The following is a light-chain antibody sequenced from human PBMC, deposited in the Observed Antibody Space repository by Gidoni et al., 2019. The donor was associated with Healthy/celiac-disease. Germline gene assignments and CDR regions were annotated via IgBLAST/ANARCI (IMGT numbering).Light chain of an antibody. J-gene: IGKJ4*01. CDR2: LGS. V-gene: IGKV2-28*01. Sequence: DIVMTQSPLSLPVTPGEPAAISCRSSQSLLHINGYNYLDWYLQKPGQSPQLLIYLGSNRASGVPERFSGSGSGTDFTLKISRVEAEDVGVYYCRQALQTPLTFGGGTKVEIK. CDR3: RQALQTPLT. CDR1: QSLLHINGYNY.